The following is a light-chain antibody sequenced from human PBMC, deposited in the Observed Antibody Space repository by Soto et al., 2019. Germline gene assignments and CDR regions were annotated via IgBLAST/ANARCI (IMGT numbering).Light chain of an antibody. Sequence: DIQMTQSPSTLSASVGDRVTITCRASQSISSLLAWYQQKPGKAPKLLIYKASNLESGVPSRFSGSGSGTEFTLTISSLQPDDFATYYCQQSFSTLWTFGQGTKV. CDR3: QQSFSTLWT. J-gene: IGKJ1*01. CDR1: QSISSL. CDR2: KAS. V-gene: IGKV1-5*03.